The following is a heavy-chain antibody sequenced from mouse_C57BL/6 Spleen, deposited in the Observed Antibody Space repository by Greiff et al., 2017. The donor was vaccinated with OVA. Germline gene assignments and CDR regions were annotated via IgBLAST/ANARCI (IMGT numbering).Heavy chain of an antibody. CDR1: GYTFTSYW. CDR2: IDPNSGGT. V-gene: IGHV1-72*01. D-gene: IGHD1-1*01. Sequence: QVQLKQPGAELVKPGASVKLSCKASGYTFTSYWMHWVKQRPGRGLEWIGRIDPNSGGTKYNEKFKSKATLTVDKPSSTAYMQLSSLTSEDSAVYYCARCYYYGGYAMDYWGQGTSVTVSS. CDR3: ARCYYYGGYAMDY. J-gene: IGHJ4*01.